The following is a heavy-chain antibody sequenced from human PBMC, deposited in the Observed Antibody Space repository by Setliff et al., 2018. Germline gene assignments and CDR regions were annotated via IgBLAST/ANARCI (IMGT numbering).Heavy chain of an antibody. CDR1: DDSITASGYF. Sequence: SETLSLTCTVSDDSITASGYFWGWSRQPPGKGLEWIGSLYYGGSNYSTYYNPSLKSRITISVDTSMNQFSLRLSSVTAADTAVYYCASRNSDGGPEYFQHWGQGALVTVSS. CDR3: ASRNSDGGPEYFQH. V-gene: IGHV4-39*01. CDR2: LYYGGSNYST. D-gene: IGHD1-26*01. J-gene: IGHJ1*01.